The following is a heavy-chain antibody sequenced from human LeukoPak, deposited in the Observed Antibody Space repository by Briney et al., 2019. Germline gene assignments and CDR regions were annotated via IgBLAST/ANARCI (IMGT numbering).Heavy chain of an antibody. D-gene: IGHD5-18*01. J-gene: IGHJ5*02. CDR1: GGSISTYY. CDR2: IYYTGST. Sequence: SETLSLTCTVSGGSISTYYWSWIRQPPGKGLEWIGYIYYTGSTSYNPSLKSRVTMSLDASKNQFSLELNSVTPADTAVYYCARVRGYSYGSLFDPWGQGTLVTVSS. V-gene: IGHV4-59*01. CDR3: ARVRGYSYGSLFDP.